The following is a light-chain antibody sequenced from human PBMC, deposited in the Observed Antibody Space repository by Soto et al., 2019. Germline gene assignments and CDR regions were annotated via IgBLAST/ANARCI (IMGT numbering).Light chain of an antibody. V-gene: IGKV1-9*01. Sequence: DIQLTQSPSFLSTSVGDRVTITCRARQDISRFLAWYQQKPGQAPKLLIYAASTLQSGVPSRLSGSGSGTEFTLTISSLQPEDFGTYYCQQLDSYPITFGQGTRLEIK. CDR3: QQLDSYPIT. CDR1: QDISRF. J-gene: IGKJ5*01. CDR2: AAS.